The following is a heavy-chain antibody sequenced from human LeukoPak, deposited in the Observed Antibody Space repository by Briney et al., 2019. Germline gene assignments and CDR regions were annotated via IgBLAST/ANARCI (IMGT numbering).Heavy chain of an antibody. V-gene: IGHV4-38-2*02. CDR3: ARDQRTTGTWP. D-gene: IGHD1-1*01. CDR2: IYHTGST. CDR1: GYSISSGYY. Sequence: SETLSHTCAVSGYSISSGYYWGWVRQPPGKGLEWIGNIYHTGSTYYNPSLKSRITISVDTSKNQFSLKLSSVTAADTAVYYCARDQRTTGTWPWGQGTLVTVSS. J-gene: IGHJ5*02.